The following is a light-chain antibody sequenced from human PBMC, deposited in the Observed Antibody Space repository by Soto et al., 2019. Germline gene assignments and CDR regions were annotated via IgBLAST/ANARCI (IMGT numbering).Light chain of an antibody. CDR2: EVV. Sequence: QSALTQPPSASGSPGQSVTISCTGTKNDIGVYDFVSWYQHHPGKAPRLIIYEVVQRPSGVPDRFSGSKSGNTASLTVSGLQAADEADYFCKSYAGSNTYVFGSGTKVTLL. V-gene: IGLV2-8*01. J-gene: IGLJ1*01. CDR1: KNDIGVYDF. CDR3: KSYAGSNTYV.